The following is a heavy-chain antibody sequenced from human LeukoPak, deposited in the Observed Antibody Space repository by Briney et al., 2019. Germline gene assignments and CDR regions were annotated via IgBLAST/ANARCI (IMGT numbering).Heavy chain of an antibody. J-gene: IGHJ2*01. CDR3: AREGDCSGGSCPYWYFDL. V-gene: IGHV1-69*01. D-gene: IGHD2-15*01. CDR1: GGTFSSYA. Sequence: ASVKVSCKASGGTFSSYAISWVRQAPGQGREWMGGIIPIFGTANYAQKFQGRVTITADESTSTAYMELSSLRSEDTAVYYCAREGDCSGGSCPYWYFDLWGRGTLVTVSS. CDR2: IIPIFGTA.